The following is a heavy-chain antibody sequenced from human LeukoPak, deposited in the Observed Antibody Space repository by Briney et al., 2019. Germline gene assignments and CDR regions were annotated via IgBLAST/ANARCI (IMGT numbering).Heavy chain of an antibody. J-gene: IGHJ6*03. Sequence: AASVKVSCKASGYTFTSYAVNWVRQAPGQGLEWMGWINTNTGNPRYAQGFTGRFVFSLDTSVSTGYLQISSLQAEDTAVYYCARDQSSSWSHYYYMDVWGKGTTVTVSS. V-gene: IGHV7-4-1*02. CDR3: ARDQSSSWSHYYYMDV. CDR1: GYTFTSYA. CDR2: INTNTGNP. D-gene: IGHD6-13*01.